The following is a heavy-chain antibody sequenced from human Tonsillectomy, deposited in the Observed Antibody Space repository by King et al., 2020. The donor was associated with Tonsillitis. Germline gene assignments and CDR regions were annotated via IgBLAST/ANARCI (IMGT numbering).Heavy chain of an antibody. J-gene: IGHJ6*01. CDR3: AKDHHYRILSGCLDYGMDG. Sequence: VQLVESGGGVVQPGGSLRLSCAASGFTFSSYGMHWVRQAPGKGLEGVAFIRYDGSNKYYADSVKGRFTISRDNSKNTLYLQMNSMRAEDTAVYYCAKDHHYRILSGCLDYGMDGWGQGTTVGVSS. V-gene: IGHV3-30*02. CDR1: GFTFSSYG. D-gene: IGHD3-9*01. CDR2: IRYDGSNK.